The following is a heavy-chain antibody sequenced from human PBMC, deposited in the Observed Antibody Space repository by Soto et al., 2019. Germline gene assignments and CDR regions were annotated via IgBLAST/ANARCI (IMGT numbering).Heavy chain of an antibody. CDR3: AVESYSSGWYGIP. CDR2: INAGNGNT. V-gene: IGHV1-3*01. D-gene: IGHD6-19*01. J-gene: IGHJ5*02. Sequence: QVQLVQSGAEVKKPGASVKVSCKASGYTFTSYAMHWVRQAPGQRLEWMGWINAGNGNTKYSQKFQGRVTITRDTSASTAYMELSSRRSEDTAVYYGAVESYSSGWYGIPWGQGTLVTVSS. CDR1: GYTFTSYA.